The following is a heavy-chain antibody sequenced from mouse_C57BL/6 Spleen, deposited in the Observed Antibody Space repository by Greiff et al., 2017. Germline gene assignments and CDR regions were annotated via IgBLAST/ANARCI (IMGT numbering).Heavy chain of an antibody. CDR3: ARSARNYYGRDYARDY. CDR1: GYTFTSYW. V-gene: IGHV1-69*01. J-gene: IGHJ4*01. D-gene: IGHD1-1*01. Sequence: QVQLQQPGAELVMPGASVKLSCKASGYTFTSYWMHWVKQRPGPGLEWIGEIDPSDSYTYYNQKLKGKSTLTVAKSSSTAYMQLSSLTSEDSAVYYCARSARNYYGRDYARDYWGQGTSVTVSS. CDR2: IDPSDSYT.